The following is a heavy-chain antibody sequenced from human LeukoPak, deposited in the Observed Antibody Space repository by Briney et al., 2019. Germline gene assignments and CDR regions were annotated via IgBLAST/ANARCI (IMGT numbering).Heavy chain of an antibody. Sequence: SETLSLTCTVSGGSLSSGDDYWGWIRQPPGKGREWIGHIYDSGSTYYNPSLKSRVTISVDTSKNQFSLKLSSVTAADTAVYYCAGSSSWYVLTPWGQGTLVTVSS. D-gene: IGHD6-13*01. CDR1: GGSLSSGDDY. V-gene: IGHV4-30-4*01. J-gene: IGHJ5*02. CDR2: IYDSGST. CDR3: AGSSSWYVLTP.